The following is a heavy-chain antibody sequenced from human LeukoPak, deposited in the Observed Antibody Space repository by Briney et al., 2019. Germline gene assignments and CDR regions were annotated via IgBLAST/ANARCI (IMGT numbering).Heavy chain of an antibody. CDR2: IKSKTDGGTT. D-gene: IGHD3-10*01. Sequence: PGGSLRLSCAASGFTFNNAWMTWVRQAPGKGLEWVGRIKSKTDGGTTDYAAPVKGRFTISRDDSKNTLYLQMNSLKTEDTAVYYCTTVSSTRGGYYYYYYMDVWGKGTTVTVSS. V-gene: IGHV3-15*01. J-gene: IGHJ6*03. CDR1: GFTFNNAW. CDR3: TTVSSTRGGYYYYYYMDV.